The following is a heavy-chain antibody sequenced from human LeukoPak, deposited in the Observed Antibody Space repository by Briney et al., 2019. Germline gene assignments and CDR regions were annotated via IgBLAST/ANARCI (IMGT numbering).Heavy chain of an antibody. CDR1: GGSISSYY. V-gene: IGHV4-59*01. D-gene: IGHD5-12*01. Sequence: SETLSLTCTVSGGSISSYYWSWIRQPPGKGLEWIGYIYYSGSTNYNPSLTSRVTISVDTSKNQFSLKLSSVTAADTAVYYCAREGYDAFDIWGQGTMVTVSS. J-gene: IGHJ3*02. CDR3: AREGYDAFDI. CDR2: IYYSGST.